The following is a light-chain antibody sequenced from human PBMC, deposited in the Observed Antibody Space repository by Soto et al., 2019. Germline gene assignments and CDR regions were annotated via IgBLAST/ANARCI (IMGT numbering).Light chain of an antibody. CDR2: QDA. Sequence: SYELTQPPSVSVSPGQTASIPCSGDKLGDKYASWYQQKPGQSPVLVIYQDAKRPSGIPERFSGSNSGNTATLTISGTQTMDEADYYCQAWDSSHVVFGGGTKLTVL. V-gene: IGLV3-1*01. CDR1: KLGDKY. J-gene: IGLJ2*01. CDR3: QAWDSSHVV.